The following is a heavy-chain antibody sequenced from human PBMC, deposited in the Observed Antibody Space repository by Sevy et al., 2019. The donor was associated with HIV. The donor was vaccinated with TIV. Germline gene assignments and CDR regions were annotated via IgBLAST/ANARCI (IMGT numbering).Heavy chain of an antibody. CDR3: AGVRFTISYNWFDP. CDR2: ISVYTGNT. Sequence: ASVKVSCKASGYTFSNYGINWVRQAPGQGLEWMGWISVYTGNTYYGGNLQGRLTMTTDTSTSTAYIELRSLTSDDTAVYYWAGVRFTISYNWFDPWGQGTLVTVSS. D-gene: IGHD3-3*01. V-gene: IGHV1-18*01. CDR1: GYTFSNYG. J-gene: IGHJ5*02.